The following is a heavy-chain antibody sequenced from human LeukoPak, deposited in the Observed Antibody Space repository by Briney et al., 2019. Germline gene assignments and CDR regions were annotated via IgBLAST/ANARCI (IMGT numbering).Heavy chain of an antibody. V-gene: IGHV3-23*01. Sequence: GGSLRLSCAASGFTYSSNAMSWVRQAPGKGLEWVSAISASGGSTYYADSVKGRFTISRDNSKNTLYLQMNSLTADDTALYYCAPYGNYVMGYFDYWGQGALVTVSS. D-gene: IGHD4-11*01. CDR3: APYGNYVMGYFDY. CDR2: ISASGGST. J-gene: IGHJ4*02. CDR1: GFTYSSNA.